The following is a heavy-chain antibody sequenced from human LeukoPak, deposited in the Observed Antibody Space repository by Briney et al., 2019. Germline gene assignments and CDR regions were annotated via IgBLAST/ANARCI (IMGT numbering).Heavy chain of an antibody. Sequence: GSLRLSCAASGFTVSSNYMSWVRQAPGKGLEWVSVIYSGGSTYYADSVKGRFTISRDNSKNTLYLQMNSLRAEDTAVYYCARDSRSSSWYNYFDYWGQGTLVTVSS. CDR2: IYSGGST. D-gene: IGHD6-13*01. V-gene: IGHV3-53*01. CDR3: ARDSRSSSWYNYFDY. CDR1: GFTVSSNY. J-gene: IGHJ4*02.